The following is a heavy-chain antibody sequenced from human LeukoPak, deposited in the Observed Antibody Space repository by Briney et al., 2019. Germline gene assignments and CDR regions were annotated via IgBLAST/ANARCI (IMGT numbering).Heavy chain of an antibody. Sequence: PGGSLRLSCAASGFTFSSYGMHWVRQAPGKGLEWVAVIWYDGSNKYYADSVKGRFTISRDNSKNTLYLQMNSLRAEDTAVYYCARAQTHRYDSSGQYYFDYWGQGTLVTVSS. V-gene: IGHV3-33*01. CDR3: ARAQTHRYDSSGQYYFDY. CDR2: IWYDGSNK. CDR1: GFTFSSYG. J-gene: IGHJ4*02. D-gene: IGHD3-22*01.